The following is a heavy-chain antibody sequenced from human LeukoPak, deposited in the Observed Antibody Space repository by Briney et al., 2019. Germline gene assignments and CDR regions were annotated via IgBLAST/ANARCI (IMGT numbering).Heavy chain of an antibody. V-gene: IGHV3-23*01. CDR1: GFTFSSYA. D-gene: IGHD3-16*01. J-gene: IGHJ6*03. CDR3: AKLGGQELHNYYVAV. Sequence: GGSLRLSCTASGFTFSSYAMSWVRQAPGKGLEWVSGIIDSGESTYYANFAKGRFTISRDNSNNTLYLQMNSLRAEDTAVYYCAKLGGQELHNYYVAVCGKGTTVAVSS. CDR2: IIDSGEST.